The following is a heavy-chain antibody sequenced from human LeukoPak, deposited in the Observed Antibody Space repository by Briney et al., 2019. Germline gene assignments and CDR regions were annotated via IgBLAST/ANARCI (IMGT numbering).Heavy chain of an antibody. CDR2: IYTSVGT. CDR1: GVSFSGYF. CDR3: ARAFYPGYYAYIAV. J-gene: IGHJ6*03. Sequence: SDTLSLTRAVYGVSFSGYFWSWIRPPARKGLEWVGRIYTSVGTDYNHSLKSRVTISVDTSNNQFSLKLSSVTAADTAVYYCARAFYPGYYAYIAVWGKGTTVTVSS. V-gene: IGHV4-59*10. D-gene: IGHD3-3*02.